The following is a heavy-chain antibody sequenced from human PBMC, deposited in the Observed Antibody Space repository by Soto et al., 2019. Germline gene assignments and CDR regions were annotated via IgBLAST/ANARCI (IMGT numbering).Heavy chain of an antibody. CDR3: ARRGVIVFDS. D-gene: IGHD1-26*01. Sequence: QVQLVQSGAEVKKPGSSVKVSCKSSGGTFSTYGFFWVRQAPGQGLEWMGGIIPIFGTTNYAQKFQARVTLTTYQSSGLVYMQLTRPTCQDPVVRYLARRGVIVFDS. CDR1: GGTFSTYG. V-gene: IGHV1-69*01. CDR2: IIPIFGTT. J-gene: IGHJ5*01.